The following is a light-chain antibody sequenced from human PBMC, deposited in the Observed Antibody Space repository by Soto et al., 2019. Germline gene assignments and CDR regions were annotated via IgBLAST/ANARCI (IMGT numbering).Light chain of an antibody. CDR2: EVS. CDR1: SSDVGAYNF. V-gene: IGLV2-14*01. Sequence: QSALTHPASVSGSPGQSITISCTGTSSDVGAYNFVSWYQQHPGKAPKLIFYEVSNRPPGLSDRFSGSKSGTTASLTISGLQAEDEADYFCSSYTTNKTLLFGGVTKVTVL. J-gene: IGLJ2*01. CDR3: SSYTTNKTLL.